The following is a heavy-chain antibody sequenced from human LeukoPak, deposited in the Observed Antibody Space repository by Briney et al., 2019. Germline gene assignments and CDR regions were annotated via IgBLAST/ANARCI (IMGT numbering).Heavy chain of an antibody. CDR3: TRDGYCGGDCY. CDR2: IKSKTEGGTT. J-gene: IGHJ4*02. D-gene: IGHD2-21*02. Sequence: GGSLRLSCAASGFTFSNAWMSWVRQAPGTGLEWVGRIKSKTEGGTTDYAAPVKGRFTISRDDSKNTLYLQMNSLKTEDTAVYYCTRDGYCGGDCYWGQGTLVTVSS. V-gene: IGHV3-15*01. CDR1: GFTFSNAW.